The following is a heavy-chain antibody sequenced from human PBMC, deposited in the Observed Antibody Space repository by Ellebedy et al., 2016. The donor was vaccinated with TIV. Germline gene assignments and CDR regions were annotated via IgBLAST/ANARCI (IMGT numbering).Heavy chain of an antibody. CDR1: GFTFSCCA. CDR2: ISNSGDTT. J-gene: IGHJ4*02. V-gene: IGHV3-23*01. Sequence: GESLKISCAASGFTFSCCAMSWVRQAPGKGLEWVSVISNSGDTTYADSAKGRFTISRDNAKNSLHLQMNSLRDEDTAVYYCARDVFFGLFDWGQGTLVTVSS. D-gene: IGHD3/OR15-3a*01. CDR3: ARDVFFGLFD.